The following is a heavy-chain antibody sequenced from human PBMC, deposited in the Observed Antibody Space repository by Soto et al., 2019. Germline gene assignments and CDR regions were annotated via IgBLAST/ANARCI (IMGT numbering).Heavy chain of an antibody. CDR1: GFIFSNAW. Sequence: EVQLVESGGGLVKPGGSLRLSCAASGFIFSNAWMNWVRQAPGKGLEWVGRIRSKSDGGTTDYAAPVEGRIIISRDDSKNMLYLQMNSVKIEDTAVYYCTTGWSSRDYWGQGTRVTVSS. D-gene: IGHD6-13*01. CDR2: IRSKSDGGTT. CDR3: TTGWSSRDY. V-gene: IGHV3-15*01. J-gene: IGHJ4*02.